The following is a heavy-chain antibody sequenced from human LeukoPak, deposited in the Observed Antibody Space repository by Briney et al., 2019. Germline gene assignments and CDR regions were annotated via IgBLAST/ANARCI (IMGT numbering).Heavy chain of an antibody. V-gene: IGHV4-59*01. D-gene: IGHD3-22*01. CDR3: ARDSYDSSGYRTYFDY. Sequence: SETLSLTCAVYGGSFSGYYWSWIRQPPGKGLEWIGYIYYSGSTNYNPSLKSRVTISVDTSKNQFSLKLSSVTAADTAVYYCARDSYDSSGYRTYFDYWGQGTLVTVSS. CDR2: IYYSGST. J-gene: IGHJ4*02. CDR1: GGSFSGYY.